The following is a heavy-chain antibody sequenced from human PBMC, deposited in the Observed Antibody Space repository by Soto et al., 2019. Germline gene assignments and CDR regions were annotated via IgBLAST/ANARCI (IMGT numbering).Heavy chain of an antibody. J-gene: IGHJ4*02. CDR1: GGSISSGDYY. D-gene: IGHD6-13*01. V-gene: IGHV4-30-4*01. Sequence: SETLSLTCTVSGGSISSGDYYWSWIRQPPGKGREWIGYIYYTGSTYYNPSLKSRVTISLDTSKNQFSLKLTSVTAAGSAVYFCARGPFSYSSSRPYYFDYWGRGTLVTVSS. CDR3: ARGPFSYSSSRPYYFDY. CDR2: IYYTGST.